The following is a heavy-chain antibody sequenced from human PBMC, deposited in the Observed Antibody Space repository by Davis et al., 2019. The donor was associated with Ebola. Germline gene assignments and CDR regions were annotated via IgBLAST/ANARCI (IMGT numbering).Heavy chain of an antibody. CDR1: GFTFSSYA. V-gene: IGHV3-23*01. Sequence: GGSLRLSCAASGFTFSSYAMSWVRQAPGKGLEWVSAISGSGGSTYYADSVKGRFTISRDNAKNSLYLQMNTLRAEDTAVYYCARQLRGGDCYDFWGQGTLVTVSS. D-gene: IGHD1-1*01. J-gene: IGHJ4*02. CDR3: ARQLRGGDCYDF. CDR2: ISGSGGST.